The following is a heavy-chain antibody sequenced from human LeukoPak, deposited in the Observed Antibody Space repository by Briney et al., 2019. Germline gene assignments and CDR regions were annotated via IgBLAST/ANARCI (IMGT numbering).Heavy chain of an antibody. J-gene: IGHJ4*02. Sequence: SGGSLRLSCAASGFTFSNYGMSWVRQAPGKGLEWVSTITVSGAGTSYPDSVKGRFTISRDNAKNTLYLQMNSLRAEDTALYYCARTIAVNGGDFDYWGQGTLVTVSS. D-gene: IGHD6-19*01. V-gene: IGHV3-23*01. CDR2: ITVSGAGT. CDR3: ARTIAVNGGDFDY. CDR1: GFTFSNYG.